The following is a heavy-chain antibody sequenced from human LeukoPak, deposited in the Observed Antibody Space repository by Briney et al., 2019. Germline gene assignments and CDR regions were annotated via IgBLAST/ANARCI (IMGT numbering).Heavy chain of an antibody. J-gene: IGHJ4*02. CDR3: AQFAGKYSSIWYRSGLLDD. D-gene: IGHD1-26*01. CDR2: ITGDGDNT. V-gene: IGHV3-43*02. Sequence: PGGSLRLSCAASGFNFGAYAMHWVRQLPGKGLEWVSLITGDGDNTAYADSVKGRFTISRDNNKSSLYLQMNSLRSEDTAFYYCAQFAGKYSSIWYRSGLLDDWGQGTLVTVSS. CDR1: GFNFGAYA.